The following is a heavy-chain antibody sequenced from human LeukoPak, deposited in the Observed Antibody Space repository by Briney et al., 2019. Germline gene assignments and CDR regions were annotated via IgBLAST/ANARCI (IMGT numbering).Heavy chain of an antibody. V-gene: IGHV4-4*02. D-gene: IGHD4-17*01. CDR2: IYHSGST. J-gene: IGHJ3*02. CDR3: ARASYGDYSPDAFDI. CDR1: GGSISSDNW. Sequence: PSGTLSLTCAVSGGSISSDNWWSWVRQPPGKGLEWIGEIYHSGSTNYNPSLQSRVTISVDKSNNHFSLRLTSVTAADTAVYYCARASYGDYSPDAFDIWGQGTMVTVSS.